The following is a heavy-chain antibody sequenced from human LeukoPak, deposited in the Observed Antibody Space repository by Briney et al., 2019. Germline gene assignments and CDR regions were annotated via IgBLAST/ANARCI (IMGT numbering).Heavy chain of an antibody. D-gene: IGHD5-24*01. V-gene: IGHV4-4*07. Sequence: SETLSLTCTVSGGSISSNYWSWIRQPAGKGLEWIGRIYTSGSTRSTNYNASLKSRVTMSVDTSKNQFSLKLSPVTAADTAVYYCTRGPQGRDGYTIDFWGQGTLVTVSS. CDR2: IYTSGSTRST. CDR1: GGSISSNY. CDR3: TRGPQGRDGYTIDF. J-gene: IGHJ4*02.